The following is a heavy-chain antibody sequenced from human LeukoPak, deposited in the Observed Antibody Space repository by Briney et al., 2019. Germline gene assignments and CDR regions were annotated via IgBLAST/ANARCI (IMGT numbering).Heavy chain of an antibody. D-gene: IGHD5-12*01. CDR1: GFTFNNYE. V-gene: IGHV3-48*03. Sequence: GGSPRLSCAASGFTFNNYEMKWVRQAPGKGLEWVSYISRSGSTIYYADSVKGRFTISRDNAKNSLYLQMNSLRADDTAVYYCAGIITTIMDYWGQGTLVTVSS. J-gene: IGHJ4*02. CDR3: AGIITTIMDY. CDR2: ISRSGSTI.